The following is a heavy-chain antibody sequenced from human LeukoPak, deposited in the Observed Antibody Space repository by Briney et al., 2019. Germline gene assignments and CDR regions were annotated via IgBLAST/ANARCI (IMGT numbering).Heavy chain of an antibody. CDR1: GFTFSDAR. CDR3: TTDGTTGTTLTPHDY. V-gene: IGHV3-15*01. CDR2: IKRKTDGGTA. J-gene: IGHJ4*02. D-gene: IGHD1-1*01. Sequence: PGGSLRLSCAVSGFTFSDARMSWVRQSPGKGLEWVGHIKRKTDGGTADYAAPVKGRSTISRDDSKNTLYLQINSLKTEDTSVYYCTTDGTTGTTLTPHDYWGQGTLVTVSS.